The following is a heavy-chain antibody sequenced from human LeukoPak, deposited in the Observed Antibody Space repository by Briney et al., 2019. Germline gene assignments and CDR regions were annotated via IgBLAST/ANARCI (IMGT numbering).Heavy chain of an antibody. D-gene: IGHD2-15*01. CDR2: ITLSGVST. CDR1: GLTFSNNA. J-gene: IGHJ5*02. V-gene: IGHV3-23*01. CDR3: ASLLGYCSGDSCFNWFGP. Sequence: GGSLRLSCKASGLTFSNNAMSWVRQAPGKGLEWVSFITLSGVSTFYADSVKGRFTIPRDNSKNTLYLQMNNLTVEDTAMYYCASLLGYCSGDSCFNWFGPWGQGTLVAVSS.